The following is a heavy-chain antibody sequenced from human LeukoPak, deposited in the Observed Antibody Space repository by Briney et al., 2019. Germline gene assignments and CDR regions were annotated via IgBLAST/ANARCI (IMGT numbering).Heavy chain of an antibody. CDR1: GFTFSSYA. J-gene: IGHJ4*02. CDR2: ISSSGGST. CDR3: AKDAYDSSGYHLDY. D-gene: IGHD3-22*01. V-gene: IGHV3-23*01. Sequence: GGSLRLSCAASGFTFSSYAMSWVRQAPGKGLEWVSAISSSGGSTYYADSVKGRFTISRDNSKNTLYLQMNSLRAEDTAVYYCAKDAYDSSGYHLDYWGQGTLVTVSS.